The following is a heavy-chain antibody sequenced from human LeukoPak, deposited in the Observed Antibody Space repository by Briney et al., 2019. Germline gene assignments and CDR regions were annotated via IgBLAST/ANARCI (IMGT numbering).Heavy chain of an antibody. CDR2: IYTSGST. D-gene: IGHD5-12*01. Sequence: PSETLSLTCTVSGGSISSGSYYWSWIRQPAGKGLEWIGRIYTSGSTNYNPSLKSRVTISVDTSKNQFSLKLSSVTAADTAVYYCARVIRYGYVVNNWFDPWGQGTLVTVSS. CDR3: ARVIRYGYVVNNWFDP. V-gene: IGHV4-61*02. CDR1: GGSISSGSYY. J-gene: IGHJ5*02.